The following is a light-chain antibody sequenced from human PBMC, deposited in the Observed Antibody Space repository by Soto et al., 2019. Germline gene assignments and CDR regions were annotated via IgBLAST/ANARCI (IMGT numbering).Light chain of an antibody. CDR2: EVA. CDR3: CPHSSSITWM. CDR1: SSDVGGYNF. J-gene: IGLJ3*02. V-gene: IGLV2-14*03. Sequence: QSVLTQTASVSGSPGQSITMSCTGTSSDVGGYNFVSWYQQHPGKAPKLIVHEVANRLSGVSGRFSGSKSGNTAFLTISGLQAEDEAVYYCCPHSSSITWMFGGGTKLTVL.